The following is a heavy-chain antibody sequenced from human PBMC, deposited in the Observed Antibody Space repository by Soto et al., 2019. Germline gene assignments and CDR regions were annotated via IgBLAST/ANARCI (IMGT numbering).Heavy chain of an antibody. J-gene: IGHJ5*02. V-gene: IGHV4-39*01. CDR2: IYYSGST. CDR1: GGSISSSSYY. CDR3: AGLEEDNWFDP. Sequence: QLQLQESGPGLVKPSETLSLTCTVSGGSISSSSYYWGWIRQPPGKGLEWIGSIYYSGSTYYNPSLKSRVTISGDTSKNQFSLKLSSVTAADTAVYYCAGLEEDNWFDPWGQGTLVTVSS.